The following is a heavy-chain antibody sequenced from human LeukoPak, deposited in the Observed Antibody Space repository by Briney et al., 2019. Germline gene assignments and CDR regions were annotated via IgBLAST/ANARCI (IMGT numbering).Heavy chain of an antibody. V-gene: IGHV4-34*01. J-gene: IGHJ4*02. CDR1: GGSFSGYY. CDR2: INHSGST. CDR3: ARLPAYYGSGSYYNVLGYFDY. D-gene: IGHD3-10*01. Sequence: PSETLSLTCAVYGGSFSGYYWSWIRQPPGKGLEWIGEINHSGSTNYNPSLKSRVTISVDTSKNQFSLKLSSVTAADTAVYYCARLPAYYGSGSYYNVLGYFDYWGQGTLVTVSS.